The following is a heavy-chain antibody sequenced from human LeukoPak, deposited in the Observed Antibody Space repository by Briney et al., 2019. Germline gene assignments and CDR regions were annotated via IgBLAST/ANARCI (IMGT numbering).Heavy chain of an antibody. Sequence: ASEKVSCKASGGTFSSYAISWVRQAPGQGLEWMGWINPNSGGTNYAQKFQGRVTMTRDTSISTAYMELSRLRSDDTAVYYCARVKSSSGWPYYFDYWGQGTLVTVSS. V-gene: IGHV1-2*02. CDR1: GGTFSSYA. CDR3: ARVKSSSGWPYYFDY. CDR2: INPNSGGT. D-gene: IGHD6-19*01. J-gene: IGHJ4*02.